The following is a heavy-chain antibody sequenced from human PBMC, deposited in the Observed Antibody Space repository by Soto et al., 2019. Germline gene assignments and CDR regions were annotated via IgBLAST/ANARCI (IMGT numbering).Heavy chain of an antibody. J-gene: IGHJ5*02. D-gene: IGHD5-12*01. CDR1: GYTFFTYD. CDR2: ISTYSGDT. Sequence: QVHLVQSGVEVKTPGASVKVSCQASGYTFFTYDISWVRQAPGQGLEWMGWISTYSGDTKYALKFQGRVTMTTDTSTTTAYLELRSLRSDATAVYYCARHHGPTTTETGFHPSGQGTQVTVSS. CDR3: ARHHGPTTTETGFHP. V-gene: IGHV1-18*01.